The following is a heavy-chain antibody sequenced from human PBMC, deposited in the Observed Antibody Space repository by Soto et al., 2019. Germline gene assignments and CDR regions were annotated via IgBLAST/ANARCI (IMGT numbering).Heavy chain of an antibody. CDR1: GGSISSGGYY. D-gene: IGHD3-16*01. Sequence: SETLSLTCTVSGGSISSGGYYWSWIRQHPGKGLEWIGYIYYSGSTYYNPSLKSRVTISVDTSKNQFSLKLSSVTAADTAVYYCVRVLVLSAPSHGGDWFDPWGQGTLVSVSS. J-gene: IGHJ5*02. CDR3: VRVLVLSAPSHGGDWFDP. CDR2: IYYSGST. V-gene: IGHV4-31*03.